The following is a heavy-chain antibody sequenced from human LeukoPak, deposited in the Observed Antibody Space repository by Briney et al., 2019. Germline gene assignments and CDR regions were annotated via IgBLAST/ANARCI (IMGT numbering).Heavy chain of an antibody. Sequence: SETLSLTCTVSGGSISSTSYHWAWIRQPPGKGLEWIATVYYTGSAYYNPSLKSRVTISVDTSKNQFSLKLSSVTAADTAVYYCARHFGDAYSRSFDLWGQGTLVTVSS. J-gene: IGHJ4*02. CDR3: ARHFGDAYSRSFDL. CDR2: VYYTGSA. D-gene: IGHD5-24*01. CDR1: GGSISSTSYH. V-gene: IGHV4-39*01.